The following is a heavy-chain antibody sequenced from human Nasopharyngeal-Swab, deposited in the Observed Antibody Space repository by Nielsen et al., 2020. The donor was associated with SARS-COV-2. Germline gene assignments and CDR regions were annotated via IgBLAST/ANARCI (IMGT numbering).Heavy chain of an antibody. CDR2: ISSSSSYI. CDR1: GFTFNNYN. Sequence: GESLKISCAASGFTFNNYNFNWVRQAPGKGLEWVSSISSSSSYIYYADSVKGRFTISRDNAKNSLYLQMNSLRAEDTAVYYCARDGLDYGFWGAYFMDVWGQGTTVTVSS. V-gene: IGHV3-21*01. D-gene: IGHD3-3*01. CDR3: ARDGLDYGFWGAYFMDV. J-gene: IGHJ6*02.